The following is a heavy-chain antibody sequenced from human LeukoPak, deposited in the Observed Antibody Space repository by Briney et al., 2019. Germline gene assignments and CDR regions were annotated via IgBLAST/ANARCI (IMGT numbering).Heavy chain of an antibody. CDR1: GESFSGYY. CDR2: INHSGST. Sequence: SETLSLTCAVYGESFSGYYWSWIRQPPGKGLEWIGEINHSGSTNNNPTLKSRVTISVDTSRNQFSLKLSSVTAADTAVYYCARHEKSSGWYYDYWGQGTLVTVSS. J-gene: IGHJ4*02. V-gene: IGHV4-34*01. D-gene: IGHD6-19*01. CDR3: ARHEKSSGWYYDY.